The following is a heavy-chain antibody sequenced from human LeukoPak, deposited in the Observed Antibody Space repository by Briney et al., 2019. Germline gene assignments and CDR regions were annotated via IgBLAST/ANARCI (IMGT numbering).Heavy chain of an antibody. CDR3: ARGFGTHYDFWSGYYKADYYYYYGMDV. CDR2: INHSGST. J-gene: IGHJ6*02. CDR1: GGFISRNSFY. V-gene: IGHV4-39*07. Sequence: PSETLSLTCTVSGGFISRNSFYWGWIRQPPGKGLEWIGEINHSGSTNYNPSLKSRVTISVDTSKNQFSLKLSSVTAADTAVYYCARGFGTHYDFWSGYYKADYYYYYGMDVWGQGTTVTVSS. D-gene: IGHD3-3*01.